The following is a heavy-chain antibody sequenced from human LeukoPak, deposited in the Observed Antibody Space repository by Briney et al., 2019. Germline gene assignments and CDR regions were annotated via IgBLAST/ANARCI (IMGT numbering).Heavy chain of an antibody. Sequence: PSETLSLTCTVSGGSISSSSYYWGWIRQPPGKGLEWIGYIYYSGSTNYNPSLKSRVTISVDTSKNQFSLKLSSVTAADTAVYYCAREEHLAGYYYGMDVWGQGTTVTVSS. CDR1: GGSISSSSYY. D-gene: IGHD1/OR15-1a*01. CDR2: IYYSGST. V-gene: IGHV4-61*01. CDR3: AREEHLAGYYYGMDV. J-gene: IGHJ6*02.